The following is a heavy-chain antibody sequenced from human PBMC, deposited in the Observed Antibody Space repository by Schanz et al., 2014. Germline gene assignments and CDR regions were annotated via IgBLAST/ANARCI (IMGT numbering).Heavy chain of an antibody. Sequence: QVQLQQWGAGLLKPSETLSLTCAVYGGSFSDYYWSWIRQPPGKGLEWIGEINHSGSTNYNPSLKSQFTIALDTSKNLCSLKRSSVTAADTAVYYCARGHDYFWGSYRRSPWGYFDLWGRGSLVTVSS. D-gene: IGHD3-16*02. CDR1: GGSFSDYY. J-gene: IGHJ2*01. CDR2: INHSGST. V-gene: IGHV4-34*01. CDR3: ARGHDYFWGSYRRSPWGYFDL.